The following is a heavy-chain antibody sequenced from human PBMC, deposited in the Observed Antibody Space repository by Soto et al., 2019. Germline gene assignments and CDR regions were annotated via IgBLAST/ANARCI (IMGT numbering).Heavy chain of an antibody. Sequence: SETLSLTCAAYGGSISSYYWSWIRQPPGKGLEWIGYIYYSGSTNYNPSLKSRVTISVDTSKNQFSLKLSSVTAADTAVYYCARQRNVDYMDVWGKGTTVTVSS. J-gene: IGHJ6*03. V-gene: IGHV4-59*08. CDR2: IYYSGST. CDR3: ARQRNVDYMDV. CDR1: GGSISSYY. D-gene: IGHD3-16*01.